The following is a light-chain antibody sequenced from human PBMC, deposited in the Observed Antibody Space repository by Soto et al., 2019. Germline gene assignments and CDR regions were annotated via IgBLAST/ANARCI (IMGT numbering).Light chain of an antibody. Sequence: EMVMTQSPATLSVSPGERVILSCRASRSVGTTLAWYQQKPGQAPRLLIYGASTRATGIPARFSGSGSGTDFTLTISSLQSEHFAVYYCQQYNNWPDMYTFGQGTKLEIK. V-gene: IGKV3-15*01. CDR2: GAS. CDR3: QQYNNWPDMYT. J-gene: IGKJ2*01. CDR1: RSVGTT.